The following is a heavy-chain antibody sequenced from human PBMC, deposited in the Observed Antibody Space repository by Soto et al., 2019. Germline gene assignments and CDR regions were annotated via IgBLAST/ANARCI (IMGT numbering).Heavy chain of an antibody. CDR2: VSAYNGEK. CDR3: SRGTSIPASGDY. V-gene: IGHV1-18*01. J-gene: IGHJ4*01. Sequence: ASVKVSCKASGYTFTNYGINWVRQAPGQGLEWLGWVSAYNGEKRYAQRVQARVIMTTDTSTTTAYMELRSLRSDDTAVYYCSRGTSIPASGDYWGQGTLVTVSS. D-gene: IGHD6-6*01. CDR1: GYTFTNYG.